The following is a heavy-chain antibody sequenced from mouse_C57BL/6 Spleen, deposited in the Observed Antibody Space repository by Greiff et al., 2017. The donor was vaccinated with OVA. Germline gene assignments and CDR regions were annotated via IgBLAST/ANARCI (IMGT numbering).Heavy chain of an antibody. V-gene: IGHV14-4*01. CDR1: GFNIKDDY. D-gene: IGHD1-1*01. CDR3: TGGYGSSYVGFAY. Sequence: VQLQQSGAELVRPGASVKLSCTASGFNIKDDYMHWVKQRPEQGLEWIGWIDPENGDTEYASKFQGKATITADTSSNTAYLQLSSLTSEDTAVYYCTGGYGSSYVGFAYWGQGTLVTVSA. J-gene: IGHJ3*01. CDR2: IDPENGDT.